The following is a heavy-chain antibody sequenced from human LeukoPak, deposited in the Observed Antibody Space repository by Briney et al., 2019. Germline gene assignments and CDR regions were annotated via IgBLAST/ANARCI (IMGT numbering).Heavy chain of an antibody. Sequence: PGGSFRLSCAASGFTFSNAWMSWVRQAPGKGLEWVGRIKSKTDGGTTDYAAPVKGRFTISRDDSKNTLYLQMNSLKTEDTAVCYCTTELYYDYVWGSYRKWGQGTLVTVSS. CDR2: IKSKTDGGTT. CDR3: TTELYYDYVWGSYRK. V-gene: IGHV3-15*01. J-gene: IGHJ4*02. CDR1: GFTFSNAW. D-gene: IGHD3-16*02.